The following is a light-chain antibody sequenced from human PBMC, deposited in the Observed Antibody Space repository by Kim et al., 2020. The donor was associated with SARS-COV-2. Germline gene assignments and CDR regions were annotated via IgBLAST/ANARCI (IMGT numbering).Light chain of an antibody. V-gene: IGLV2-14*01. J-gene: IGLJ1*01. CDR2: EVS. CDR3: SSYIRGSTNYV. Sequence: PITLSCTGTSSDVGGYKYVSWYQQHPGKAPKLVIYEVSNRPSGVSNRFSGSKSGNTASLTISGLQAEDEADYYCSSYIRGSTNYVFGTGTKVTVL. CDR1: SSDVGGYKY.